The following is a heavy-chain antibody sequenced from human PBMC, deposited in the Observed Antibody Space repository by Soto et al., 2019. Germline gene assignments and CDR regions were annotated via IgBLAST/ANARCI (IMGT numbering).Heavy chain of an antibody. CDR1: GYTFTSYA. Sequence: QVQLVQSGAEVKKPGASVKVSCKASGYTFTSYAMHWVRQAPGQRLEWMGWINAGNGNTKYSQKFQGRVTITRDTSASSDYMELSSLRSEDTAVYYCARVDERWGPIDYWGQGTLVTVSS. V-gene: IGHV1-3*01. D-gene: IGHD7-27*01. CDR2: INAGNGNT. CDR3: ARVDERWGPIDY. J-gene: IGHJ4*02.